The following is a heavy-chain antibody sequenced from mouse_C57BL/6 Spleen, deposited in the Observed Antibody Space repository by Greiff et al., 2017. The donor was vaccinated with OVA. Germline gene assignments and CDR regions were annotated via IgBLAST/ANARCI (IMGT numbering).Heavy chain of an antibody. CDR3: AREVYYSNYYAMDY. D-gene: IGHD2-5*01. CDR2: ISSGSSTI. J-gene: IGHJ4*01. V-gene: IGHV5-17*01. CDR1: GFTFSDYG. Sequence: EVHLVESGGGLVKPGGSLKLSCAASGFTFSDYGMHWVRQAPEKGLEWVAYISSGSSTIYYADTVKGRFTISRDNAKNTLFLQMTSLRSEDTAMYYCAREVYYSNYYAMDYWGQGTSVTVSS.